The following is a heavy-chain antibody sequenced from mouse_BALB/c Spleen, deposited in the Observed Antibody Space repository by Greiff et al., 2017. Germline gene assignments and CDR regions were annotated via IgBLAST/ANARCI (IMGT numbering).Heavy chain of an antibody. CDR3: ARAGGTTANYYAMDY. Sequence: EVMLVESGGGLVKPGGSLKLSCAASGFTFSDYYMYWVRQTPEKRLEWVATISDGGSYTYYPDSVKGRFTISRDNAKNNLYLKMSSLKSEDTAMYYCARAGGTTANYYAMDYWGQGTSVTVSS. D-gene: IGHD1-2*01. J-gene: IGHJ4*01. CDR2: ISDGGSYT. CDR1: GFTFSDYY. V-gene: IGHV5-4*02.